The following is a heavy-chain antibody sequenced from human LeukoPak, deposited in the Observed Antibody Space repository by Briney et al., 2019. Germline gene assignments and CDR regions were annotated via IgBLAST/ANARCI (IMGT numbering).Heavy chain of an antibody. D-gene: IGHD3-10*01. CDR1: GYTFTSYD. Sequence: ASVKVSCKASGYTFTSYDINWVRQATGQGLEWMGWMNPNSGNTGYAQKFQGRVTMTRNTSISTAYMELSSLRSEDTAVYYCARVSGYYGSGSYYNHNSWDYYYYMDVWGEGTTVTISS. V-gene: IGHV1-8*01. CDR3: ARVSGYYGSGSYYNHNSWDYYYYMDV. CDR2: MNPNSGNT. J-gene: IGHJ6*03.